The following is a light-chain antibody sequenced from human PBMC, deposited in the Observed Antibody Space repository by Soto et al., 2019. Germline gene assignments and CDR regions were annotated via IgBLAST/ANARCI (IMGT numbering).Light chain of an antibody. CDR1: QRVSSNY. Sequence: EIVLTQSPATLSLSPGERATLSCGASQRVSSNYLAWYQQKPGLAPRLLIYDASSRATGIPDRFSGSGSGTDFTLIISRLEPEDFAVYYCQQYGSSPWTFGQGTKVEIK. CDR3: QQYGSSPWT. J-gene: IGKJ1*01. CDR2: DAS. V-gene: IGKV3D-20*01.